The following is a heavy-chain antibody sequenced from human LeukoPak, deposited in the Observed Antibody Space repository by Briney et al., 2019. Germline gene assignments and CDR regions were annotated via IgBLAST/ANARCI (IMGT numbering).Heavy chain of an antibody. CDR2: IYHGGTT. CDR3: AREGRDISXLRGRNAFDI. Sequence: SETLSLTCAVSSYSISSGSYWGWIRQPPGKGLEWVASIYHGGTTYYNPSLKSRVTILVDTSENQFSLRLTSVTAADTAVYYCAREGRDISXLRGRNAFDIWGQGTMVTVSS. J-gene: IGHJ3*02. D-gene: IGHD3-10*01. V-gene: IGHV4-38-2*02. CDR1: SYSISSGSY.